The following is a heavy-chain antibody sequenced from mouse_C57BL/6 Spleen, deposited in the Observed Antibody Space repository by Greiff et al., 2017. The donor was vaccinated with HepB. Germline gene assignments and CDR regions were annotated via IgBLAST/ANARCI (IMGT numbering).Heavy chain of an antibody. D-gene: IGHD2-2*01. J-gene: IGHJ4*01. CDR2: IDPETGGT. CDR3: TRFGYGGGDY. Sequence: QVHVKQSGAELVRPGASVTLSCKASGYTFTDYEMHWVKQTPVHGLEWIGAIDPETGGTAYNQKFKGKAILTADKSSSTAYMELRSLTSEDSAVYYCTRFGYGGGDYWGQGTSVTVSS. CDR1: GYTFTDYE. V-gene: IGHV1-15*01.